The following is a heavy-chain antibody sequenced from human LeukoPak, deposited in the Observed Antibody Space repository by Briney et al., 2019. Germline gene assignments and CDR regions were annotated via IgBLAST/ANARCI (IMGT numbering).Heavy chain of an antibody. CDR1: GFTFSSYS. D-gene: IGHD3-10*01. CDR2: ISSSSSTI. CDR3: ARDYGSGSDGRYYYYYGMDV. V-gene: IGHV3-48*04. Sequence: GGSLRLSCAASGFTFSSYSMNRVRQAPGKGLEWVSYISSSSSTIYYADSVKGRFTISRDNAKNSLYLQMNSLRAEDTAVYYCARDYGSGSDGRYYYYYGMDVWGQGTTVTVSS. J-gene: IGHJ6*02.